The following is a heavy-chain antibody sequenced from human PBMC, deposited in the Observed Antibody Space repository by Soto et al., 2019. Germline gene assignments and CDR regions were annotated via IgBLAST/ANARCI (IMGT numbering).Heavy chain of an antibody. V-gene: IGHV1-69*13. Sequence: ASVKVSCKVSGGTFSSYAISWVRQAPGQGLEWMGGIIPIFGTANYAQKFQGGVTITADESTSTAYMELSSLRSEDTAVYYCARVGLLASSTSERAQYYYYYGMDVWGQGTTVTVSS. D-gene: IGHD2-2*01. CDR3: ARVGLLASSTSERAQYYYYYGMDV. CDR2: IIPIFGTA. CDR1: GGTFSSYA. J-gene: IGHJ6*02.